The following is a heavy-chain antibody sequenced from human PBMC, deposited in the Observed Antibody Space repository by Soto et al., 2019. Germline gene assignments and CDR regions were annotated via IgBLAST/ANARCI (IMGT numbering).Heavy chain of an antibody. V-gene: IGHV1-18*01. CDR1: GYIFTTYG. Sequence: QVHLVQSGAEVKKPGASVKVSCKGSGYIFTTYGITWVRQAPGQGLEWMGWISAHNGNTNYAQKLQGRVTVTRATSPSTAYMELRNLRSDDTAVYYCARGRYGDYWGQGALVTVSS. D-gene: IGHD1-1*01. CDR2: ISAHNGNT. CDR3: ARGRYGDY. J-gene: IGHJ4*02.